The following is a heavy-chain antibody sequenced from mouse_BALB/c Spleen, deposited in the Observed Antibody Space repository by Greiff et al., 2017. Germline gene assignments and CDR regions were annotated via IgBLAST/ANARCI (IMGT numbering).Heavy chain of an antibody. CDR1: GYTFTEYT. CDR2: INPNNGGT. V-gene: IGHV1-18*01. CDR3: AREGYGSSYPYAMDY. Sequence: EVKLEESGPELVKPGASVKISCKTSGYTFTEYTMHWVKQSHGKSLEWIGGINPNNGGTSYNQKFKGKATLTVDKSSSTAYMELRSLTSEDSAVYYCAREGYGSSYPYAMDYWGQGTSVTVSS. J-gene: IGHJ4*01. D-gene: IGHD1-1*01.